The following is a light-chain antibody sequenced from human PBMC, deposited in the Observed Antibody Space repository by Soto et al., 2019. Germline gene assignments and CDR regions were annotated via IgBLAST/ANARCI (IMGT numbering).Light chain of an antibody. V-gene: IGKV3-20*01. CDR2: GAS. CDR1: QSVTRNY. CDR3: QQYDTSPFT. Sequence: EIVLTQSPGTLSLSPGERATLSCRASQSVTRNYLAWYQQKPGQAPGLLIYGASNRATGIPDRFSGSGSGTDFTLTISRLEPEDFAVYSCQQYDTSPFTFGGGAKVEI. J-gene: IGKJ4*01.